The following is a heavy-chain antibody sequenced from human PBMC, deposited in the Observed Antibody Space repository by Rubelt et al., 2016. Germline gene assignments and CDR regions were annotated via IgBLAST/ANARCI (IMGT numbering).Heavy chain of an antibody. D-gene: IGHD4-23*01. Sequence: GESLRLSCAASGFTFSNTAMTWVRQAPGRGLEWVSGISGSGVGPYYADSVKGRFTISRDNSKSTLYLQMNSLRAEGTAVYYCAKQAGGNSDYWGQGTLVTVSS. CDR1: GFTFSNTA. CDR3: AKQAGGNSDY. V-gene: IGHV3-23*01. J-gene: IGHJ4*02. CDR2: ISGSGVGP.